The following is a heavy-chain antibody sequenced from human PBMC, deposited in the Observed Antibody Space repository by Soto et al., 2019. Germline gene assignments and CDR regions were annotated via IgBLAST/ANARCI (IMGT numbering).Heavy chain of an antibody. V-gene: IGHV4-59*01. CDR3: ARVYGDYRDY. J-gene: IGHJ4*02. CDR2: INYSGGT. Sequence: QVQLQESGPGLVKPSETLSLTCTVSVGSISSYYWSWLRQPPGKGLELIGYINYSGGTTYIPSLKSRVTISVDTSKNPFSLKLGSVTAADTAVYYCARVYGDYRDYWGQGTLVSVSS. CDR1: VGSISSYY. D-gene: IGHD4-17*01.